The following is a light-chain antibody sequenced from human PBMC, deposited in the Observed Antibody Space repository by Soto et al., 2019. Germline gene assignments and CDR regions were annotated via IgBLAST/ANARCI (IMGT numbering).Light chain of an antibody. CDR3: QQYDNWRT. CDR1: QDISNY. CDR2: DAS. Sequence: DIQMTQSPSSLSASVGDRVTITFQASQDISNYLNWYQQKPGKAPKLLIYDASNLETGVPSRFSGSGSGTDFTFTISSLQPEDIATYYCQQYDNWRTFGQGTKVDI. V-gene: IGKV1-33*01. J-gene: IGKJ1*01.